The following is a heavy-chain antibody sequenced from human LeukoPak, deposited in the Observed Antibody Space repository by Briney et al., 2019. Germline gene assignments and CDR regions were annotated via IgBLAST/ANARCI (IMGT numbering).Heavy chain of an antibody. Sequence: GGSLSLSCAASGFTFSSDSMNWVRRAPGKGLEWVSSISSSSSYIYYADSVKGRFTISRDNAKKSLYLQMDSLTAEDTALYYCTRDASVGATGGWFDPWGQGTLVTVSS. CDR3: TRDASVGATGGWFDP. CDR2: ISSSSSYI. J-gene: IGHJ5*02. CDR1: GFTFSSDS. D-gene: IGHD1-26*01. V-gene: IGHV3-21*04.